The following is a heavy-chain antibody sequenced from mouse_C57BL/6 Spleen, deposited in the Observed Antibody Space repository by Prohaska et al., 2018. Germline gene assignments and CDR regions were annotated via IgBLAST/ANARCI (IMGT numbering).Heavy chain of an antibody. V-gene: IGHV1-26*01. J-gene: IGHJ2*01. Sequence: HGKSLEWIGDINPNNGGTSYNQKFKGKATLTVDKSSSTAYMELRSLTSEDSAVYYCARGLIYYGLSSGYFDYWGQGTTLTVSS. D-gene: IGHD1-1*01. CDR2: INPNNGGT. CDR3: ARGLIYYGLSSGYFDY.